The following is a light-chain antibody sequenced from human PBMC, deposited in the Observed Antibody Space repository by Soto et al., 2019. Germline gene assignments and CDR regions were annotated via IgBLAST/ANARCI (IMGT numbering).Light chain of an antibody. CDR2: EVN. Sequence: QSALTQPPSASGSPGQSVTISCTGSTSDVGGYEYVSWYQQHPGKAPKLMIFEVNKRPSGVPNRFSGSKSGNTASLTVSGLQSEDEASYYRSSFAGANIWVFGGGTKVTVL. J-gene: IGLJ3*02. V-gene: IGLV2-8*01. CDR1: TSDVGGYEY. CDR3: SSFAGANIWV.